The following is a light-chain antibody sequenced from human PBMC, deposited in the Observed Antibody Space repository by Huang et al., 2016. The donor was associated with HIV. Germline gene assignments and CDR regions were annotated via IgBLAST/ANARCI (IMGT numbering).Light chain of an antibody. V-gene: IGKV3-20*01. CDR2: GAS. Sequence: ENVLTQSPGTLSLSPGERATLSCRASQRVNDNYLAWYQQKPVQAPRLLIYGASTRATGIPDRFRGSGSGTDFTLTIIRLEPEDFAVYYCQQYGSSGTFGQGTRVDI. CDR3: QQYGSSGT. J-gene: IGKJ1*01. CDR1: QRVNDNY.